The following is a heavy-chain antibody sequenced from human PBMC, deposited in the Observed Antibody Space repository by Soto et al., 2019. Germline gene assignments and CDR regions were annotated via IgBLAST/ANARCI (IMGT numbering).Heavy chain of an antibody. J-gene: IGHJ5*02. D-gene: IGHD6-13*01. CDR2: ISSSSSTI. CDR1: GFTFSSYS. Sequence: EVQLVESGGGLVHPGGSLRLSCAASGFTFSSYSMNWVRQAPGKGLEWVSYISSSSSTIYYADSVKGRFTICRDNAKNSLYLQMNSLRAEDTAVYYCARHPERIAEIGWFDPWGQGTLVTVSS. CDR3: ARHPERIAEIGWFDP. V-gene: IGHV3-48*01.